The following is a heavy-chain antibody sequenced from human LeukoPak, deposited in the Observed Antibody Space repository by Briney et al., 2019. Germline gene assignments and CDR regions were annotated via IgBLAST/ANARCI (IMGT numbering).Heavy chain of an antibody. J-gene: IGHJ4*02. Sequence: ASVKVSCKASGDTFTNHPMHWVRQAPGEGLEWMGCIKPKSGGTNYAQKFQGRVTMSRDTSISKTYMELSSLRSDDTAVYYCARLGAFVLYYDSSGYFDSWGQGTLVTVSS. D-gene: IGHD3-22*01. CDR1: GDTFTNHP. CDR3: ARLGAFVLYYDSSGYFDS. V-gene: IGHV1-2*02. CDR2: IKPKSGGT.